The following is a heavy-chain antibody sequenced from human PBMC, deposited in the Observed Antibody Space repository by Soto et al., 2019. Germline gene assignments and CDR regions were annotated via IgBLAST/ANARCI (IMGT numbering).Heavy chain of an antibody. J-gene: IGHJ4*02. V-gene: IGHV1-69*06. CDR1: GSRFSNYV. CDR2: IIPIFNST. Sequence: QVQLVQSGAEVKTPGSSLKVSCKVSGSRFSNYVISWVRQAPGHGLEWLGRIIPIFNSTKYARSFEGRVTITADKSTSTASLKLSSLRSDDTAVYYCAREGRGKKAGYNGLVSLGYWGQGTLVTVSS. D-gene: IGHD2-2*02. CDR3: AREGRGKKAGYNGLVSLGY.